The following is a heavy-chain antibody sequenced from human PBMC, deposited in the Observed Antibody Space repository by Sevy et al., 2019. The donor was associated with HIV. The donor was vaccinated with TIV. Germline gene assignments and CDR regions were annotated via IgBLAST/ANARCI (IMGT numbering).Heavy chain of an antibody. CDR1: XFTFSKYS. V-gene: IGHV3-23*01. J-gene: IGHJ4*02. D-gene: IGHD2-8*01. CDR2: LSFGCGEI. Sequence: GGSLRLSCAASXFTFSKYSMSWVRQPPGKGLEWVSTLSFGCGEINYADSVKGRFTISRDNSKSSVYLQMNNLRPEDTAVYYCAREGGTKPHDYWGQGTLVTVSS. CDR3: AREGGTKPHDY.